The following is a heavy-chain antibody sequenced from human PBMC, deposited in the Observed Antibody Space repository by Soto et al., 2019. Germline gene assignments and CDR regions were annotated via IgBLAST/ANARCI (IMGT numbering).Heavy chain of an antibody. D-gene: IGHD2-15*01. CDR1: GGTFSSYA. CDR3: AGVVVATDYYYGMDV. J-gene: IGHJ6*02. V-gene: IGHV1-69*13. CDR2: IIPIFGTA. Sequence: SVKVSCKASGGTFSSYAISWVRQAPGQGLEWMGGIIPIFGTANYAQKFQGRVTITADESTSTAYMELSSLRSEDTAVYYCAGVVVATDYYYGMDVWGQGTTVTVSS.